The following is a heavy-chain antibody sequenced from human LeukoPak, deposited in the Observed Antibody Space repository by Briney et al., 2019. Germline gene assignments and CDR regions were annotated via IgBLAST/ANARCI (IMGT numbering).Heavy chain of an antibody. Sequence: SETLSLTCAVYGGSVSGYYWSWIRQPPGRGLEWIGEINHSGSTNYNPSLQSRVTISVDTSKNQFSLKLSSVTAADTAVYYCARGRYSVLDYWGQGTLVTVSS. J-gene: IGHJ4*02. CDR2: INHSGST. CDR3: ARGRYSVLDY. V-gene: IGHV4-34*01. CDR1: GGSVSGYY. D-gene: IGHD5-18*01.